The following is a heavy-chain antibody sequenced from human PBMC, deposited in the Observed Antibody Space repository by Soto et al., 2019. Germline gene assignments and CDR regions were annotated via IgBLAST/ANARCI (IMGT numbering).Heavy chain of an antibody. Sequence: GGSLRLSCEASGFTFSGFDMHWVRQPTGKGLEWVSTIGTAGDTYYAVSVKGRFTISRHNAKNSVSLQMNSLRAGDTAVYFCARCQEVGAPFFDSWGQGNQVTVSS. CDR1: GFTFSGFD. V-gene: IGHV3-13*01. CDR3: ARCQEVGAPFFDS. D-gene: IGHD2-15*01. CDR2: IGTAGDT. J-gene: IGHJ4*02.